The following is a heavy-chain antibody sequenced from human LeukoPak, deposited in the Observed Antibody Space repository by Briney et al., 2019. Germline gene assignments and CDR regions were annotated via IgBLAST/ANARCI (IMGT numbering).Heavy chain of an antibody. Sequence: SETLSLTCTVSGGSISNYYWSWIRQPPAKGLEWIGYIFYSGSTNYNPSLKSRVTISVDTSKNHFSLNLSSLTAADTAVYYCARGLAYCGGDCYDYWGQGIQVTVSS. J-gene: IGHJ4*02. V-gene: IGHV4-59*01. CDR2: IFYSGST. D-gene: IGHD2-21*01. CDR3: ARGLAYCGGDCYDY. CDR1: GGSISNYY.